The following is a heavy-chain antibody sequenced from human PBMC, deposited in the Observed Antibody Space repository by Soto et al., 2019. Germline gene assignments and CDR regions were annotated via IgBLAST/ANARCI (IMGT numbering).Heavy chain of an antibody. V-gene: IGHV3-48*01. CDR2: ISSSSSTI. D-gene: IGHD2-2*01. Sequence: GGSLRLSCAASGFTFSSYSMNWVRQAPGKGLEWVSYISSSSSTIYYADSVKGRFTISGDNAKNSLYLQMNSLGAEDTAVYYCAREENIVVVPAADYYYYMDVWGKGTTVTVSS. J-gene: IGHJ6*03. CDR1: GFTFSSYS. CDR3: AREENIVVVPAADYYYYMDV.